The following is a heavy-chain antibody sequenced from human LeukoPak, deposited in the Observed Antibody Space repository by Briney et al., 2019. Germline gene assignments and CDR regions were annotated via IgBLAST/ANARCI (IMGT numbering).Heavy chain of an antibody. CDR2: IYTGGST. CDR3: ARDSITMRRPSDAFDI. V-gene: IGHV3-66*01. CDR1: GFTVSSNY. J-gene: IGHJ3*02. D-gene: IGHD3-22*01. Sequence: PGGSLRLSCAASGFTVSSNYMSWVRQAPGKGLEWVSAIYTGGSTYYAGSVKGRFTISRDNSKNTLYLQMNSLRAEDTAVYYCARDSITMRRPSDAFDIWGQGTMVTVSS.